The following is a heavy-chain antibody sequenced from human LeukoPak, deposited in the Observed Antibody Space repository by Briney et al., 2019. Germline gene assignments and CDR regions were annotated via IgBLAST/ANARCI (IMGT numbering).Heavy chain of an antibody. D-gene: IGHD6-13*01. V-gene: IGHV3-23*01. J-gene: IGHJ3*02. CDR2: ISGSGGST. CDR1: GFTFSSYA. Sequence: PGGSLRLSCAASGFTFSSYAMSWVRQAPGKGLEWVSAISGSGGSTYYADSVKGRLTISRDNSKNTLYLQINSLRAEDTAVYYCAKDKRPAAAPDAFDIWGQGTMVTVSS. CDR3: AKDKRPAAAPDAFDI.